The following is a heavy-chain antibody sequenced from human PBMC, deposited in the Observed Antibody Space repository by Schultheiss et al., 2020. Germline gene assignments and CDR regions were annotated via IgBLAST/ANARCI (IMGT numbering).Heavy chain of an antibody. Sequence: SLRLSCAASGFTFGDYAMHWVRQAPGKGLEWVSGISWNSGSIGYADSVKGRFTISRDNAKNSLYLQMNSLRAEDTALYYCAKAAEWELLRDYFDYWGQGTLVTVSS. J-gene: IGHJ4*02. CDR1: GFTFGDYA. CDR2: ISWNSGSI. V-gene: IGHV3-9*01. D-gene: IGHD1-26*01. CDR3: AKAAEWELLRDYFDY.